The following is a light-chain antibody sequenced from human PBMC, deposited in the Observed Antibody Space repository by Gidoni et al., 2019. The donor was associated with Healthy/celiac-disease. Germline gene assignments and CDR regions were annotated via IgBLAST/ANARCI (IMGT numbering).Light chain of an antibody. V-gene: IGKV1-33*01. CDR3: KQYDST. CDR1: QDISNY. CDR2: DAS. J-gene: IGKJ4*01. Sequence: DIQMTQSPSSLSASVGDRVTLTCQASQDISNYLNWYQQQPGKAPKLLIYDASNLETGVPSRFSGSGSVTDFTFTISSLQPEDIATYYCKQYDSTFXGXTKVXIK.